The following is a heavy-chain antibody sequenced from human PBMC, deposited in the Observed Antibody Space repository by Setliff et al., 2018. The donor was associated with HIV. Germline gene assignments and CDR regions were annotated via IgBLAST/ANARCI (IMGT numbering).Heavy chain of an antibody. J-gene: IGHJ4*02. Sequence: PSETLSLTCSVYGTSFSDHYWSWVRQTPGKGLEWIGELNQSGTTSYNPSLKSRVTMSIDTSERQFSLKLTSVTAADTAVYYCVRWYYCVSGACYRADYWGQGTMVTVSS. V-gene: IGHV4-34*01. D-gene: IGHD2-21*02. CDR2: LNQSGTT. CDR3: VRWYYCVSGACYRADY. CDR1: GTSFSDHY.